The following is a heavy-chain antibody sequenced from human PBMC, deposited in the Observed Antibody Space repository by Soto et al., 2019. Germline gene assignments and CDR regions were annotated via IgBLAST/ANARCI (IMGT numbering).Heavy chain of an antibody. Sequence: TSETLSLTCTVSGGSISSYYWSWIRQPPGKGLEWIGYIYYSGSTNYNPSLKSRVTISVDTSKNQFSLKLSSVTAADTAVYYCARRPSSYSSSWYGAFDPWGQGTLVTVSS. CDR1: GGSISSYY. CDR2: IYYSGST. CDR3: ARRPSSYSSSWYGAFDP. J-gene: IGHJ5*02. D-gene: IGHD6-13*01. V-gene: IGHV4-59*01.